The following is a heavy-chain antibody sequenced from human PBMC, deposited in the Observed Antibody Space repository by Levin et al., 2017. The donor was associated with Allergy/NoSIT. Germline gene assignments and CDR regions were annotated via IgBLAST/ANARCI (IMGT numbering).Heavy chain of an antibody. CDR2: ISSDGSST. D-gene: IGHD4-11*01. Sequence: GGSLRLSCAASGFTFSSYWMHWVRQAPGKGLVWVSRISSDGSSTRHADSVKGRFTISRDNAKNTLYLQMNSLRAEDTAVYYCARGSMTTVTTGAFDPWGQGTLVTVSS. J-gene: IGHJ5*02. CDR3: ARGSMTTVTTGAFDP. CDR1: GFTFSSYW. V-gene: IGHV3-74*01.